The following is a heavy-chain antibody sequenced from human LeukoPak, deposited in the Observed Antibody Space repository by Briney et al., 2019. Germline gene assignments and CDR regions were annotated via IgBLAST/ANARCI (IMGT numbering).Heavy chain of an antibody. CDR3: ARGRISSWYLTDY. Sequence: GGSLRLSCAASGFTFSSYAVHWVRQAPGKGLEWVAVISYDGSNKYYADSVKGRFTISRDNSKNTLYLQMNSLRAEDTAVYYCARGRISSWYLTDYWGQGTLVTVSS. CDR2: ISYDGSNK. CDR1: GFTFSSYA. V-gene: IGHV3-30-3*01. D-gene: IGHD6-13*01. J-gene: IGHJ4*02.